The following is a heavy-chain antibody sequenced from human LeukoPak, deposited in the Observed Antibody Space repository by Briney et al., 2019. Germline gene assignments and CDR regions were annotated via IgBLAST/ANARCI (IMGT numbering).Heavy chain of an antibody. J-gene: IGHJ4*02. CDR2: IKSGSNT. CDR1: GLTVSSSH. Sequence: PGGSLRLSCAASGLTVSSSHMTWIRQAPLKGLEWVSIIKSGSNTDYADSVKGRFAISRDNSKNTVYLQMNSLRIGDTAVYYCVNLPGGGQWGQGTLVTVSS. D-gene: IGHD7-27*01. V-gene: IGHV3-66*02. CDR3: VNLPGGGQ.